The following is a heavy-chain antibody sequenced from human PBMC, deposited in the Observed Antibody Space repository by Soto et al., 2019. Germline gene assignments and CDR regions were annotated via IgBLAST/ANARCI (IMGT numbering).Heavy chain of an antibody. CDR3: VRAAGYSGNDYVYYYGMDV. J-gene: IGHJ6*02. D-gene: IGHD5-12*01. V-gene: IGHV3-33*01. CDR1: GFTFSSYG. CDR2: VWYDGGNK. Sequence: QVQLVESGGGVVQPGRSLRLSCAASGFTFSSYGMHWVRQAPGKGLEWVALVWYDGGNKYYADSVKGRFTISRDNYKHTLDLQMNSLRDEDTAVYYCVRAAGYSGNDYVYYYGMDVWGQGTTVTVSS.